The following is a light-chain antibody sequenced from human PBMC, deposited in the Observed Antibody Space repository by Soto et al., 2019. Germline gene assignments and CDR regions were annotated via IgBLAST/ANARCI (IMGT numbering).Light chain of an antibody. Sequence: EVVMTQSPATLSVSPGERATLSCRASQSISSDLAWYQQKPGQGPRLLIYSASTRATGIPARISGSGSETEFTLTISSLQSEDFAVYYCHQYHYWSRPSFGGGTKLEI. CDR2: SAS. CDR3: HQYHYWSRPS. CDR1: QSISSD. V-gene: IGKV3-15*01. J-gene: IGKJ4*01.